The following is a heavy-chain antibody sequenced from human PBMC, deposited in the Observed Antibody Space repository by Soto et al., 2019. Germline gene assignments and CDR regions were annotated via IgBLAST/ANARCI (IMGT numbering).Heavy chain of an antibody. CDR3: ARQLRGGTRYYGMEV. CDR2: IYYSGST. CDR1: GGSISSSSYY. J-gene: IGHJ6*02. D-gene: IGHD1-7*01. V-gene: IGHV4-39*01. Sequence: SETLSLTCTVSGGSISSSSYYWGWIRQPPGKGLEWIGSIYYSGSTYYNPSLKSRVTISVDTSKNQFSLKLSSVTAADTAVYYCARQLRGGTRYYGMEVWGQGTTVTVSS.